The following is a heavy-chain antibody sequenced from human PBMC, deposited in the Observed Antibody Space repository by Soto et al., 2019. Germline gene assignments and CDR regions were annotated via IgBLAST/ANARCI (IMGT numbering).Heavy chain of an antibody. CDR3: ARGEINVRIPSPMHDY. V-gene: IGHV3-64*01. Sequence: EVQLVESGGGLVQPGGSLRLSCAASGFTFSSYAMHWVRQAPGKGLEYASAISTDGGITYYANSVKGRFTISRDNSKNTMYLQMGSLRAEDMGVYYCARGEINVRIPSPMHDYWGQGTQVAVSS. CDR2: ISTDGGIT. J-gene: IGHJ4*02. CDR1: GFTFSSYA. D-gene: IGHD2-2*01.